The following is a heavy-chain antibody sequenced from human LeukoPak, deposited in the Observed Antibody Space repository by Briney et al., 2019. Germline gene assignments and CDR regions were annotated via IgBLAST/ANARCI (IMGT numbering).Heavy chain of an antibody. V-gene: IGHV3-21*04. Sequence: GGSLRLSCAASGFTFSSYSMNWVRQAPGKGLEWVSSISSSSSYIYYADSVKGRFTISRDNAKNSLYLQMNSLRAEDTAVYYCARVATGYSSGWLDYWGQGTLVTVSS. CDR1: GFTFSSYS. CDR3: ARVATGYSSGWLDY. D-gene: IGHD6-19*01. J-gene: IGHJ4*02. CDR2: ISSSSSYI.